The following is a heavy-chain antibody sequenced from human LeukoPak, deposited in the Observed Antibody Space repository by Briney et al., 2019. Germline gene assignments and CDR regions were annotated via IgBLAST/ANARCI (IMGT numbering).Heavy chain of an antibody. CDR1: GYTFTVCY. CDR3: ARDRGYCSSTSCNSDWFYP. CDR2: INPNNGGT. D-gene: IGHD2-2*01. Sequence: ASVNLSCNASGYTFTVCYLHWVRQAPGPGLERMGFINPNNGGTNYAQKFQGKVTMTRDTSISTAYMELSRLRSDDTAVYYCARDRGYCSSTSCNSDWFYPWGQGTLVTVSS. J-gene: IGHJ5*02. V-gene: IGHV1-2*02.